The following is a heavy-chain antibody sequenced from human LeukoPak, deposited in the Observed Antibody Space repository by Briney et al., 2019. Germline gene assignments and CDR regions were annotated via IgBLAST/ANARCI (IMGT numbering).Heavy chain of an antibody. D-gene: IGHD6-19*01. Sequence: GASVKVSCKASGYTFTRHYMNWVRQAPGQGLEWMGKINPGSGATGYAQKFQGRVTMTRDTSTSTAYMELSSLRSEDTAVYYCARDSSYSSDGYYYYYMDVWGKGTTVTVSS. CDR1: GYTFTRHY. CDR3: ARDSSYSSDGYYYYYMDV. V-gene: IGHV1-46*01. J-gene: IGHJ6*03. CDR2: INPGSGAT.